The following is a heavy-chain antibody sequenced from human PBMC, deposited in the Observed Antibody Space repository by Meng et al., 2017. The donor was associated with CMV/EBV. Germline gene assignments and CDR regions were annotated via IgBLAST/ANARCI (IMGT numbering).Heavy chain of an antibody. D-gene: IGHD3-3*01. J-gene: IGHJ3*02. CDR1: GYTFTSYY. CDR3: ASPITIFGVVPRDDAFDI. CDR2: IIPILGIA. Sequence: SVKVSCKASGYTFTSYYMHWVRQAPGQGLEWMGGIIPILGIANYAQKFQGRVTITADKSTSTAYMELSSLRSEDTAVYYCASPITIFGVVPRDDAFDIWGQGTMVTVS. V-gene: IGHV1-69*10.